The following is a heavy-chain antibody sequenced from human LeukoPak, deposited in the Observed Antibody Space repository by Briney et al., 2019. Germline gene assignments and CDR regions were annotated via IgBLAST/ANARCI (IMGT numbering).Heavy chain of an antibody. CDR3: ARGIAVAAGDY. D-gene: IGHD6-19*01. CDR2: ISYDGTNK. V-gene: IGHV3-30*03. Sequence: GGSLRLSCAGSGFTFSNYGVHWLRQAPGKGLEWVAVISYDGTNKYHADSVKGRFTISRDNSKNTVYLQMNSLRAEDTAVYFCARGIAVAAGDYWGQGTLVTVSS. J-gene: IGHJ4*02. CDR1: GFTFSNYG.